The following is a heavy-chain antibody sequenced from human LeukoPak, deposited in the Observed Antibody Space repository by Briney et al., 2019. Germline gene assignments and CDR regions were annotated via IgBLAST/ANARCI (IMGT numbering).Heavy chain of an antibody. CDR1: GFTVSSNY. Sequence: GGSLRLSCAASGFTVSSNYMSWVRQAPGKGLEWVSVIYSGGSTYYADSVKGRFTISRDNAKNSLYLQMNSLRAEDTAVYYCARDGITMIVVGEDAFDIWGQGTMVTVSS. CDR3: ARDGITMIVVGEDAFDI. J-gene: IGHJ3*02. D-gene: IGHD3-22*01. V-gene: IGHV3-66*01. CDR2: IYSGGST.